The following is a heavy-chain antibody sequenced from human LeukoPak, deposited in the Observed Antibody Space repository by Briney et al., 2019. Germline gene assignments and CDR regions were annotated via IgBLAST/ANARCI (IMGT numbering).Heavy chain of an antibody. J-gene: IGHJ4*02. V-gene: IGHV1-2*02. CDR2: INPNSGGT. D-gene: IGHD6-13*01. CDR3: ARDVAALRLVDY. Sequence: GASVKVSCKASGYTFTGYYMHWVRQAPGQGLEWMGWINPNSGGTNYAQKFQGRVTTTRDTSISTAYMELSRLRSDDTAIYYCARDVAALRLVDYWGQGTLVTVSS. CDR1: GYTFTGYY.